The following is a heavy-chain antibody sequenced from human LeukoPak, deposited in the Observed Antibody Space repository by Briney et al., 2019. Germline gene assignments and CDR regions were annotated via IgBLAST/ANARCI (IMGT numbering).Heavy chain of an antibody. CDR2: ISSSGSYI. D-gene: IGHD2-2*01. CDR3: ARDALGYCSSTSCYREYFQH. V-gene: IGHV3-21*01. J-gene: IGHJ1*01. CDR1: GFTFSSYN. Sequence: PGGSLRLSCAASGFTFSSYNINWVRQAPGKGLEWVSSISSSGSYIYYADSVKGRFTISRDNAKNSLYLQMNSLRAEDTAVYYCARDALGYCSSTSCYREYFQHWGQGTLVTVSS.